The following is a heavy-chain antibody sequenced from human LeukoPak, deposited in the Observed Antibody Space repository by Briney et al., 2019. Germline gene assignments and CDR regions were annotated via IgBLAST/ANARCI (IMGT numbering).Heavy chain of an antibody. Sequence: SQTLSLTCAVSGGSISSGGYSWSWIRQPPGKGLEWIGYIYHSGSTYYNPSLKSRVTISVDRSKNQFSLKLSSVTAADTAVYYCARASWVLRFLEWFDPWGQGTLVTVSS. CDR3: ARASWVLRFLEWFDP. CDR2: IYHSGST. D-gene: IGHD3-3*01. V-gene: IGHV4-30-2*01. CDR1: GGSISSGGYS. J-gene: IGHJ5*02.